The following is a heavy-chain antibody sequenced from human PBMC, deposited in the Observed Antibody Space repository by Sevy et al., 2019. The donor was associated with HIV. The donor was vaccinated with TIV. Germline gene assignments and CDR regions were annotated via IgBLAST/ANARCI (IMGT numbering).Heavy chain of an antibody. V-gene: IGHV1-69*13. CDR2: IIPIFGTA. CDR1: GGTFSSYA. Sequence: ASVKVSCKASGGTFSSYAISWVRQAPGQGLEWMGGIIPIFGTANYAQKFQGRVTITADESTSTAYMELSSLRSEDTAVYYCARDCSSTSCSDYWGQGTLVIVSS. CDR3: ARDCSSTSCSDY. J-gene: IGHJ4*02. D-gene: IGHD2-2*01.